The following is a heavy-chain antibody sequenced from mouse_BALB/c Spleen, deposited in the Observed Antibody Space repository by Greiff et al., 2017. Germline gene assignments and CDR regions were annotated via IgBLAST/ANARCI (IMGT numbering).Heavy chain of an antibody. J-gene: IGHJ3*01. CDR2: ISTYYGDA. CDR1: GYTFTDYA. Sequence: QVQLQQSGAELVRPGVSVKISCKGSGYTFTDYAMHWVKQSHAKSLEWIGVISTYYGDASYNQKFKGKATMTVDKSSSTAYMELARLTSEDSAIYYCAREDGPWFAYWGQGTLVTVSA. D-gene: IGHD1-1*01. V-gene: IGHV1S137*01. CDR3: AREDGPWFAY.